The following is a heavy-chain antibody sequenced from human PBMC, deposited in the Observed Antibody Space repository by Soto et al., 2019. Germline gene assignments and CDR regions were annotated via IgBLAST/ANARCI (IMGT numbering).Heavy chain of an antibody. CDR2: INHSGST. CDR1: GGSFSGYY. CDR3: ARGVNGVGVAAPY. J-gene: IGHJ4*02. V-gene: IGHV4-34*01. D-gene: IGHD6-19*01. Sequence: NPSETLSLTCAVYGGSFSGYYWSWIRQPPGKGLEWIGEINHSGSTNYNPSLKSRVTISVDTSKNQFSLKLSSVTAADTAVYYCARGVNGVGVAAPYWGQGTLVTVSS.